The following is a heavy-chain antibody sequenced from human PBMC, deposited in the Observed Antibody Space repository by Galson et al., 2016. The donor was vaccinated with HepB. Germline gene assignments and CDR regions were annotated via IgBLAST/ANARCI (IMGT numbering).Heavy chain of an antibody. D-gene: IGHD3-3*01. CDR3: ARAVEYYTFWSRLYGMDV. V-gene: IGHV6-1*01. CDR2: TYYRLKWNN. J-gene: IGHJ6*02. CDR1: GDSVSSSRAA. Sequence: CAISGDSVSSSRAAWNWIRQSPSRGLEWLGRTYYRLKWNNDYAVSVKSRIIFNPDTSKNQFSLQLKSVTPEDTAVYYCARAVEYYTFWSRLYGMDVWGQGTTVIVSS.